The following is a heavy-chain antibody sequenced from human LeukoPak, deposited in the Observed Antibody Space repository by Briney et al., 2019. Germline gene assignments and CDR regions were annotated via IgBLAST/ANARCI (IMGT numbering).Heavy chain of an antibody. CDR1: GFTFSGYW. Sequence: PGGSLRLSCAASGFTFSGYWMSWVRQAPGKGLEWVANIKQDGSEKYYVDSVKGRFTISRDNSKNTLYLQMNSLRAEDTAVYYCAKDLRRSSTSCYDYWGQGTLVTVSS. D-gene: IGHD2-2*01. J-gene: IGHJ4*02. CDR2: IKQDGSEK. V-gene: IGHV3-7*03. CDR3: AKDLRRSSTSCYDY.